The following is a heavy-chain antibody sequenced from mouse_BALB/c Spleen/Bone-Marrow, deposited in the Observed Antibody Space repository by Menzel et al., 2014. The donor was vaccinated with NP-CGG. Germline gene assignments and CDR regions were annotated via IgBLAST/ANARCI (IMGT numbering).Heavy chain of an antibody. J-gene: IGHJ2*01. CDR2: INPSTGYT. V-gene: IGHV1-7*01. Sequence: QVQLQQSGAELAKPGASVKMSCKASGYTFTNYWMHWVKQRPGQGLEWIGYINPSTGYTEYNQKFKDKATLTADKSSSTAYMQLSSLTSEDSAVYYCARIYYYGRDYWGQGTPLTVSS. D-gene: IGHD1-1*01. CDR1: GYTFTNYW. CDR3: ARIYYYGRDY.